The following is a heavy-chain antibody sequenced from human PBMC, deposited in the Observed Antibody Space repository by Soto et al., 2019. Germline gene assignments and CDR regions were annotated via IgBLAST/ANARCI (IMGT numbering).Heavy chain of an antibody. J-gene: IGHJ4*02. CDR3: AHKGPEDWPLDY. Sequence: QITLKESGPTLVRPTQTLTLTCAFSGFSLSTSGVGVGWIRQPPGKALEWLAVIYWDDSKHYSPSLRSRLTITKDTSKHHVVLTMTNMDPMDTGTYYFAHKGPEDWPLDYWGQGTLVTVSS. CDR1: GFSLSTSGVG. CDR2: IYWDDSK. D-gene: IGHD3-9*01. V-gene: IGHV2-5*02.